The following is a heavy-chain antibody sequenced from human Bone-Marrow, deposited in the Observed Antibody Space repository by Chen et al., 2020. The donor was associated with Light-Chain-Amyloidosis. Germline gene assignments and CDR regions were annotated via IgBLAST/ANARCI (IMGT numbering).Heavy chain of an antibody. CDR2: IYPDDSDA. J-gene: IGHJ4*02. D-gene: IGHD5-12*01. V-gene: IGHV5-51*01. CDR1: GYTFPNYW. CDR3: ARRRDGYNFDY. Sequence: EVQLEQSGPEVKKPGESLKISCKGSGYTFPNYWIGWVRQMPGKGLEWMWVIYPDDSDARYSPSFEGQVTISADKSITTAYLQWRSLKASDTAMYYCARRRDGYNFDYWVQGTLVTVSS.